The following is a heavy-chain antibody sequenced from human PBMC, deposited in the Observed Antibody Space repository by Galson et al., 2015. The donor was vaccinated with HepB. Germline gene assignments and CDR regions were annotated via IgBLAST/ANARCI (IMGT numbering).Heavy chain of an antibody. CDR1: GFTFSSYS. Sequence: SLRLSCAASGFTFSSYSMNWVRQAPGKGLEWVSYISSSSSYIYYADSVKGRFTISRDNAKNSLYLQMNSLRAEDKAVYYCARDINDYGSGSYYEPMPRPNYYYYGMGVWGQGTTGTVSS. CDR3: ARDINDYGSGSYYEPMPRPNYYYYGMGV. V-gene: IGHV3-21*01. J-gene: IGHJ6*02. D-gene: IGHD3-10*01. CDR2: ISSSSSYI.